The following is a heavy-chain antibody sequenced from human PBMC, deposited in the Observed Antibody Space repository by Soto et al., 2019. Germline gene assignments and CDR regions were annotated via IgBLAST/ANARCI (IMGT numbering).Heavy chain of an antibody. V-gene: IGHV1-8*01. CDR3: ARGPRVYAPRYYYGMDV. J-gene: IGHJ6*02. Sequence: QVQLVQSGAEVKKPGASVKVSCKASGYTFTSYDINWVRQATGQGLEWMGWMNPNSGNTGYAQKFQGRVTMTRHTYISTAYMELSSLRSEDTAVYYCARGPRVYAPRYYYGMDVWGQGTTVTVSS. CDR2: MNPNSGNT. CDR1: GYTFTSYD. D-gene: IGHD2-8*01.